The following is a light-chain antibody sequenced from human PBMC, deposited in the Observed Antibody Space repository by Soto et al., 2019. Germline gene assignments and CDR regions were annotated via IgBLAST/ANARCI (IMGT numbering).Light chain of an antibody. CDR2: GAS. CDR3: QQYGSSPWT. V-gene: IGKV3-20*01. J-gene: IGKJ1*01. CDR1: QSVSSSY. Sequence: EIVLTQSPGTLSLSPGERATLSCRASQSVSSSYLAWYQQKPGQAPRLLIYGASSRATGIPDRFSGSGSGTDLTVTISRLEPEEFAVYYCQQYGSSPWTFGQGTKVEIK.